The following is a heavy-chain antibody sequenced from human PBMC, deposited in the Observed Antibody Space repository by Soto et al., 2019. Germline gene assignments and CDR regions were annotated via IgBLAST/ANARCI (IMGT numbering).Heavy chain of an antibody. J-gene: IGHJ6*02. CDR1: GFTFSSYA. Sequence: GSLRLSCAASGFTFSSYAMSWVRQAPGKGLEWVSAISGSGGSTYYADSVKGRLTISRDNSKNTLYLQMNSLRAEDTAVYYCARGITIFGVVIDYYYYGMDVWGQGTTVTVSS. V-gene: IGHV3-23*01. D-gene: IGHD3-3*01. CDR3: ARGITIFGVVIDYYYYGMDV. CDR2: ISGSGGST.